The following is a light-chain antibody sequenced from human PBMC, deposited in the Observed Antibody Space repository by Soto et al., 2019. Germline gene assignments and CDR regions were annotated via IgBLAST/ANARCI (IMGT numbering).Light chain of an antibody. CDR1: QSVSTNY. V-gene: IGKV3-20*01. CDR3: QQYGSSPPT. J-gene: IGKJ1*01. CDR2: GAS. Sequence: EIVLTQSPGTLSLSPGERATLSCRASQSVSTNYLAWYQRKPGRAPRLLIYGASSRATDIPDRFSGSGSGTDFTLTITRLKPEDFAVYYCQQYGSSPPTFGQGTKVEIK.